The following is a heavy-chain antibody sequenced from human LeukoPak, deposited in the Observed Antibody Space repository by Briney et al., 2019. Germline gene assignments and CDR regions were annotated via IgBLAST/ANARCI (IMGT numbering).Heavy chain of an antibody. CDR1: GGTFSRYA. V-gene: IGHV1-69*05. J-gene: IGHJ4*02. CDR2: IIPIFGTA. D-gene: IGHD5-18*01. Sequence: SVKVSCKASGGTFSRYAISWVRQAPGQGLEWMGGIIPIFGTANYAQKFQGRVTITTDESTSTAYMELSSLRSEDTAVYYCARAVGAYSYGTRYYFDYWGQGTLVTVSS. CDR3: ARAVGAYSYGTRYYFDY.